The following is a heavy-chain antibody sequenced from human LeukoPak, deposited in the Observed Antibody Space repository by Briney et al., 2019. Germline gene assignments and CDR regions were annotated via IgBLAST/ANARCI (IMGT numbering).Heavy chain of an antibody. V-gene: IGHV1-69*05. CDR3: AREVTMVRGVIHSDAFDI. CDR2: IIPIFGTV. D-gene: IGHD3-10*01. J-gene: IGHJ3*02. Sequence: ASVKVSCKASGGTFSSYAISWVRQAPGQGLEWMGGIIPIFGTVNYAQKFQGRVTITTDESTSTAYMELSSLRSEDTAVYYCAREVTMVRGVIHSDAFDIWGQGTMVTVSS. CDR1: GGTFSSYA.